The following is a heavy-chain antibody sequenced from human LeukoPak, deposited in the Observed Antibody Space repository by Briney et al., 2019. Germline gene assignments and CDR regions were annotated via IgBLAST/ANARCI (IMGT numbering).Heavy chain of an antibody. D-gene: IGHD2-2*01. J-gene: IGHJ5*02. CDR2: ISAYNGNT. CDR1: GYTFTSYG. Sequence: ASVKVSCKASGYTFTSYGISWVRQAPGQGLEWMGWISAYNGNTNYAQKLQDRVTMTTDTSTSTAYMELRSLRSDDTAVYYCARAWIVVVPAAILPLWFDPWGQGTLVTVSS. V-gene: IGHV1-18*04. CDR3: ARAWIVVVPAAILPLWFDP.